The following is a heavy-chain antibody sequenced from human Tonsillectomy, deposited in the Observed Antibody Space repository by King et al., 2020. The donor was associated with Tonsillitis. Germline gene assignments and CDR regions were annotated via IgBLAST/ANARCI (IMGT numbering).Heavy chain of an antibody. V-gene: IGHV3-11*01. J-gene: IGHJ2*01. D-gene: IGHD1-7*01. Sequence: VQLVESGGGLVKPGGSLRLSCAASGFTFSDYYMSWIRQAPGKGLEWVSYISRSGSTIYYADSVKGRFTISRDNAKTSTYLQRNSLRAEDTPVYYCASLYNWNYGGCYFDLWGSGTLVTVSS. CDR2: ISRSGSTI. CDR3: ASLYNWNYGGCYFDL. CDR1: GFTFSDYY.